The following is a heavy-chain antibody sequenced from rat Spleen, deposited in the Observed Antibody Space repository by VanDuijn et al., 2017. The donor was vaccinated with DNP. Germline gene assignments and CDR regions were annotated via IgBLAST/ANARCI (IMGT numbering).Heavy chain of an antibody. D-gene: IGHD4-3*01. J-gene: IGHJ2*01. V-gene: IGHV2-1*01. CDR2: MQSGGGT. CDR1: GFSLTSYS. Sequence: QVQLKESGPGLVQPSQTLSLTCTVSGFSLTSYSVSWVRQPPGKGLEWMGRMQSGGGTDYNSALKSRLSISRDNSKGQVFLKMNSVQTEDTAMYFCVRSGGAGGDYWGQGVMVTVSS. CDR3: VRSGGAGGDY.